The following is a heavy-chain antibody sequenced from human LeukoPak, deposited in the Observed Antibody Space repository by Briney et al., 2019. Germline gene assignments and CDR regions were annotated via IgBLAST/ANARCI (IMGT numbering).Heavy chain of an antibody. CDR3: AREGYCGGDCYQFDY. V-gene: IGHV1-69*05. Sequence: WASVKVSCKASGGTFSSYAISWVRQAPGQALESMGRIIPIFGTANCAQKFQGRVTITTDESTSTAYMELSSLRSEDTAVYYCAREGYCGGDCYQFDYWGQGTLVTVSS. J-gene: IGHJ4*02. CDR1: GGTFSSYA. CDR2: IIPIFGTA. D-gene: IGHD2-21*02.